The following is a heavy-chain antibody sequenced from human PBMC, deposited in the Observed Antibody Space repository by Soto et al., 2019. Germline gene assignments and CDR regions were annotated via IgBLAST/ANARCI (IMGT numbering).Heavy chain of an antibody. D-gene: IGHD1-26*01. CDR2: MNPNSGKT. J-gene: IGHJ3*02. Sequence: ASVKVSCKASGYTFTSYDINWVRQATGQGLEWMGWMNPNSGKTGYAKKFQGRVTMTRNTSISTAYMELSSLRSEDTDVYYCARVRRELRAFDIWGQGTMVTVSS. V-gene: IGHV1-8*01. CDR1: GYTFTSYD. CDR3: ARVRRELRAFDI.